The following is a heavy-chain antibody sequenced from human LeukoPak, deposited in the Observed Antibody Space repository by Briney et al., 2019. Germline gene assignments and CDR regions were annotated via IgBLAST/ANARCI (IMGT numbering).Heavy chain of an antibody. J-gene: IGHJ4*02. CDR1: GDGVSSKSAA. V-gene: IGHV6-1*01. CDR2: TYYRSKWHN. Sequence: SQSLSLTCAISGDGVSSKSAAWSWIRQSPSRGLEWLGRTYYRSKWHNGYAVSVKSRITINPDTSKNQFSLHLNSVTPEDTAVYYCARSAGPLDVWAQGTLVTVSS. CDR3: ARSAGPLDV.